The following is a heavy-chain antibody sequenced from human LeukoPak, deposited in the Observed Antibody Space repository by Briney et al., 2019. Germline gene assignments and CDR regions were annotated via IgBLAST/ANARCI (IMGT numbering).Heavy chain of an antibody. J-gene: IGHJ4*02. CDR2: ISYDGSNK. V-gene: IGHV3-30-3*01. Sequence: PGGSLRLSCVASGFTFSSTTMGWVRQAPGKGLEWVAVISYDGSNKYYAGSVKGRFTISRDNSKNTPYLQMNSLRAEDTAVYYCARSRVVVAATIPDWGQGTLVTVSS. CDR1: GFTFSSTT. CDR3: ARSRVVVAATIPD. D-gene: IGHD2-15*01.